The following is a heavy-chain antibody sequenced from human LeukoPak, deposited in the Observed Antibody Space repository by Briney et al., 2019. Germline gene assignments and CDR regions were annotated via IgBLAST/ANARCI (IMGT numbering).Heavy chain of an antibody. J-gene: IGHJ5*02. CDR1: GGSFSGYY. Sequence: KPSETLSLTCAVYGGSFSGYYWSWIRQPPGKGLEWIGSIYYSGSTYYNPSLKSRVTISVDTSKNQFSLKLSSVTAADTAVYYCARVKYRSSWYEGDWFDPWGQGILVTVSS. V-gene: IGHV4-34*01. CDR2: IYYSGST. D-gene: IGHD6-13*01. CDR3: ARVKYRSSWYEGDWFDP.